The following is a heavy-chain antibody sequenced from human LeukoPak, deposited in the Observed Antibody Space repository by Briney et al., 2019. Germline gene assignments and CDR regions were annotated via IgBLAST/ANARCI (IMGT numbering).Heavy chain of an antibody. CDR1: GGSIFSFY. D-gene: IGHD1-1*01. J-gene: IGHJ5*02. V-gene: IGHV4-59*12. Sequence: PSETLSLTCTVSGGSIFSFYWDWIRQPPGKGLEWIGYIFQSGSTYYNPSLKSRVTISVDRSKNQFSLKLSSVTAADTAVYYCARVGSDWNDVRYNWFDPWGQGTLGTVSS. CDR2: IFQSGST. CDR3: ARVGSDWNDVRYNWFDP.